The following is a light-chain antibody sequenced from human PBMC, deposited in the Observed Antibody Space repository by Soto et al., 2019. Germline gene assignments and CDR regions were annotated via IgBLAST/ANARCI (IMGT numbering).Light chain of an antibody. Sequence: DIQMTQSPSSLSASVGDRVTITCRASQNIFSYLSWYQRKPGKAPKLLIYAASSLQSGVPSRFSGSGSGTDFALTISSLQPEDFATFYCQQSYSVPHTFGQGTKVEI. CDR2: AAS. CDR3: QQSYSVPHT. V-gene: IGKV1-39*01. J-gene: IGKJ2*01. CDR1: QNIFSY.